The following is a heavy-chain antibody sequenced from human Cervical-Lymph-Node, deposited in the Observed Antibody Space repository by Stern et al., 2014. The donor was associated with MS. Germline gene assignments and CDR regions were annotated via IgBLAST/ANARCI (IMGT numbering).Heavy chain of an antibody. D-gene: IGHD4-11*01. CDR3: ARQPDYSDFLDF. J-gene: IGHJ4*02. Sequence: QVQLVQSGAEVKKPGASMTISCKTSGYNFIDHAIHWVRQAPGQRLEWMGWINGDPGTTKYSQKFQGRVSFTRDKAASAAYMDLSSLSPDDTAVYYCARQPDYSDFLDFWGQGTLVTVSS. CDR2: INGDPGTT. V-gene: IGHV1-3*01. CDR1: GYNFIDHA.